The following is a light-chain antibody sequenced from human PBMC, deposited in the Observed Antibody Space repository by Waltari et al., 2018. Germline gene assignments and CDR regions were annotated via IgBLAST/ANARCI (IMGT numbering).Light chain of an antibody. J-gene: IGLJ2*01. CDR2: DVN. CDR3: SSYRRSDIVV. CDR1: SGDVGGYNY. Sequence: QSALTQPASVSGSPGQSITISCTGTSGDVGGYNYVSWYQHHPGKAPKIMIYDVNDRPSGVSNRFSGSKSGSTASLTISGLQAEDEADYYCSSYRRSDIVVFGGGTKLTVL. V-gene: IGLV2-14*03.